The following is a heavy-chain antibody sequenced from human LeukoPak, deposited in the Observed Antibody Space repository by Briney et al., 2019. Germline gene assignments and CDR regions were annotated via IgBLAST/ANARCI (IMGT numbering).Heavy chain of an antibody. CDR3: ARGPGGGSYSDAFDI. J-gene: IGHJ3*02. D-gene: IGHD1-26*01. CDR1: GVSISSYY. Sequence: SETLSLTCTVSGVSISSYYWSWIRQPPGKGLEWIAYISYTGSTSYNPSLKSRVTISINTSKHQFSLKLSSVTAADTAVYYCARGPGGGSYSDAFDIWGQGTMVTVSS. V-gene: IGHV4-59*01. CDR2: ISYTGST.